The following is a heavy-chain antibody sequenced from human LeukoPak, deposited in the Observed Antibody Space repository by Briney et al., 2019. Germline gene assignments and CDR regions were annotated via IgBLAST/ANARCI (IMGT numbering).Heavy chain of an antibody. CDR2: ISGDGSST. V-gene: IGHV3-43*02. Sequence: PGGSLRLSCAASGFNFGDYGMHWVRQPPGKGLEWVSFISGDGSSTYYADSVKGRFTISRDNSKNSLYLQMNSLRTEDTALYYCEKDIGRYSPYYFDYWGQGTLVTVPS. CDR1: GFNFGDYG. D-gene: IGHD2-15*01. CDR3: EKDIGRYSPYYFDY. J-gene: IGHJ4*02.